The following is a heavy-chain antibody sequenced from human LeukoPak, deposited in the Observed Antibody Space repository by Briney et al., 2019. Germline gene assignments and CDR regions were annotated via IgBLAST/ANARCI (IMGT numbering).Heavy chain of an antibody. V-gene: IGHV4-34*01. D-gene: IGHD6-19*01. CDR3: ARARGWYGEGDY. J-gene: IGHJ4*02. CDR2: INHSGST. Sequence: SETLTLTCAVYGGSFSGYYWSWIRQPPGKGLEWIGEINHSGSTNYNPSLKSRVTISVDTSKNQFSLKLSSVTAADTAVYYCARARGWYGEGDYWGQGTLVTVSS. CDR1: GGSFSGYY.